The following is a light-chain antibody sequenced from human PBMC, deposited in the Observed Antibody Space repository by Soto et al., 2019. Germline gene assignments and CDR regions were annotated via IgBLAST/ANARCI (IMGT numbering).Light chain of an antibody. J-gene: IGLJ1*01. CDR2: SND. V-gene: IGLV1-44*01. Sequence: QSVLTQPASVSGSPGQSITISCTGTRTDVGGYNFVSWYQQHPGKAPKLLIYSNDQRPSGVPDRFSASKSGTSASLAISGLQSEDEADYYCASWDDSLNGHVFGTGTKVTVL. CDR3: ASWDDSLNGHV. CDR1: RTDVGGYNF.